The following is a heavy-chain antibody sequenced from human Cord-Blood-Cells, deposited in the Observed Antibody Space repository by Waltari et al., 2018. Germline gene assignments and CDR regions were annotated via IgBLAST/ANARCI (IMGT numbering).Heavy chain of an antibody. CDR1: GGSFSGYY. CDR3: ASLNYYYYYGMDV. Sequence: QVQLQQWGAGLLKPSETLSLTCAVYGGSFSGYYWSWIRQPPGKGLEWIGEINHRGSTNYNPSLKGRVTISVDTSKNQFSLKLSSVTAADTAVYYCASLNYYYYYGMDVWGQGTTVTVSS. CDR2: INHRGST. J-gene: IGHJ6*02. V-gene: IGHV4-34*01.